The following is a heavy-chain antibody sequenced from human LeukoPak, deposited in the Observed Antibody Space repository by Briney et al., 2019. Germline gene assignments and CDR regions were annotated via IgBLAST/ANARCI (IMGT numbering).Heavy chain of an antibody. D-gene: IGHD4-17*01. CDR2: IWYDGSNK. Sequence: GGSLRLSCAASGFTFSSYGMHWVRQAPGKGLEWVAVIWYDGSNKYYADSVKGRFTISRDNSKNTLYLQMNSLRAEDTAVYYCARDNGDNGYLFDYWGQGTLVTVSS. J-gene: IGHJ4*02. CDR1: GFTFSSYG. CDR3: ARDNGDNGYLFDY. V-gene: IGHV3-33*01.